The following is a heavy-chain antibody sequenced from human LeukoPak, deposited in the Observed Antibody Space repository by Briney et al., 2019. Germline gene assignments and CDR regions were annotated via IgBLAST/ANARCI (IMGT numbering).Heavy chain of an antibody. D-gene: IGHD3-22*01. CDR2: INPNSGGT. CDR3: ASLNLPDSSGYYDD. CDR1: GYTFTGHY. V-gene: IGHV1-2*02. J-gene: IGHJ4*02. Sequence: ASXKVSCKASGYTFTGHYMHWVRQAPGQGLEWMGWINPNSGGTNYAQKFQGRVTITRDTSISTAYMELSRLRSDDTAVYYCASLNLPDSSGYYDDWGQGTLVTVSS.